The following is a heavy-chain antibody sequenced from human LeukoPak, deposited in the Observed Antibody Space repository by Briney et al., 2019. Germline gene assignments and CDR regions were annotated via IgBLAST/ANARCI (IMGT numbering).Heavy chain of an antibody. J-gene: IGHJ6*03. CDR2: ISSSGSTI. D-gene: IGHD5-12*01. CDR3: ARRSGYAYYYYYMDV. V-gene: IGHV3-48*03. Sequence: GGSLRLSCAASGFTFSTYEMNWVHQTPGKGLEWVSYISSSGSTIYYADSVKGRFTISRDNAKNSLYLQMNSLRAEDTAIYYCARRSGYAYYYYYMDVWGKGTTVTVSS. CDR1: GFTFSTYE.